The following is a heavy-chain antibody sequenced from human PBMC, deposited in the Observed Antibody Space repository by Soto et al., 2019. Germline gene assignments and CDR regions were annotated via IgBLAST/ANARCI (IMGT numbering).Heavy chain of an antibody. Sequence: QVQLQESGPGLVKPSQTLSLTYTVSGGSISSGGYYWSWIRQHPGKGLEWIGYIYYSGSTYYNPSLKSRVTISVDTSKNQFSLKLSSVTAADTAVYYCARESEWNEEGPLDYWGQGTLVTVSS. CDR3: ARESEWNEEGPLDY. J-gene: IGHJ4*02. CDR2: IYYSGST. V-gene: IGHV4-31*03. CDR1: GGSISSGGYY. D-gene: IGHD1-1*01.